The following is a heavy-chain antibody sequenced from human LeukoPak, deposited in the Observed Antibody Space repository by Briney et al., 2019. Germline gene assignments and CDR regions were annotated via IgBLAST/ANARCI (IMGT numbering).Heavy chain of an antibody. CDR1: GFTLSDYY. V-gene: IGHV3-11*01. J-gene: IGHJ4*01. Sequence: GGALRLSCAASGFTLSDYYMSGIPEAPGKGLEWGSYISRSVSAIDYAGSVKGRVTISRDNAKNSLYLQMRRLRDEETALYYCESRRDFFDYWGHGNLVTVSS. CDR2: ISRSVSAI. CDR3: ESRRDFFDY.